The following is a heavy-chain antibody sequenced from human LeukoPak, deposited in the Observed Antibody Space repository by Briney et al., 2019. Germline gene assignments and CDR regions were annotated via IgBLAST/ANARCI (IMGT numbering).Heavy chain of an antibody. CDR1: GFIFSDYW. D-gene: IGHD5-18*01. J-gene: IGHJ3*02. CDR2: IDHNGNEK. Sequence: GGSLRLSCEASGFIFSDYWMTWVRQAPGKGLEWVANIDHNGNEKNYVDSVKGRFTISRDDAKYSLYLHMNSLRDEDTAVYYCAKDLIQLWLRSAFDIWGQGTMVTVSS. V-gene: IGHV3-7*03. CDR3: AKDLIQLWLRSAFDI.